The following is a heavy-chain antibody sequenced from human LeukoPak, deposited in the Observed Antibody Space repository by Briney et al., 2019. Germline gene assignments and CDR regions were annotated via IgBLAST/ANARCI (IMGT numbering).Heavy chain of an antibody. Sequence: ASVKVSCKASGYTFTSYDINWARQATGQGLEWMGWMNPNSGNTGYAQKFQGRVTITRNTSISTAYMELSSLRSEDTAVYYCARGHLCGSCYYYYMDVWGKGTTVTVSS. J-gene: IGHJ6*03. CDR1: GYTFTSYD. D-gene: IGHD2-15*01. V-gene: IGHV1-8*03. CDR2: MNPNSGNT. CDR3: ARGHLCGSCYYYYMDV.